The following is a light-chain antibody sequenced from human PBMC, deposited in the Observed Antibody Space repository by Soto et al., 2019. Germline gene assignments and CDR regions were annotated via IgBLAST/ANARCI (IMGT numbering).Light chain of an antibody. J-gene: IGKJ2*02. CDR2: GAS. CDR1: QSVSSSY. Sequence: EIVLTQCPGTLSLSPGERATLSCRASQSVSSSYLAWYQQKPGQAPRLLIYGASSRATGIPDRFSGSGSGTDFTLIISRLEPEDFGVYYCQQYGGSPGCTFGQGTKLEIK. CDR3: QQYGGSPGCT. V-gene: IGKV3-20*01.